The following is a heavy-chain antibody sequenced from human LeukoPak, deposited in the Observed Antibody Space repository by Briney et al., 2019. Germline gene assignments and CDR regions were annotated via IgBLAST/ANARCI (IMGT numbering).Heavy chain of an antibody. CDR3: ARDNSVEDTAWWCVP. D-gene: IGHD4-23*01. CDR1: GYTFTSYY. J-gene: IGHJ5*02. Sequence: ASVKVSCKASGYTFTSYYVHWVRQAPGQGREWMGIINPSGGSTSYAQKLQGRVTMTRDMSTSTDYMELSSLRSEDTALYYFARDNSVEDTAWWCVPWGQRTLVTVSS. CDR2: INPSGGST. V-gene: IGHV1-46*01.